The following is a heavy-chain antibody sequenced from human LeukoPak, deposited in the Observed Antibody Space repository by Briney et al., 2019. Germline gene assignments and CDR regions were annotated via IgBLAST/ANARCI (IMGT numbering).Heavy chain of an antibody. Sequence: GGSLRLSCAASGFTFSSYAMHWVRQAPGKGLEWVAVISYDGSNKYYADSVKGRFTISRDNSKNTLYLQMNSLRVEDTAVYYCARDRRSSWYDLDYWGQGTLVTVSS. D-gene: IGHD6-13*01. V-gene: IGHV3-30-3*01. CDR1: GFTFSSYA. CDR2: ISYDGSNK. J-gene: IGHJ4*02. CDR3: ARDRRSSWYDLDY.